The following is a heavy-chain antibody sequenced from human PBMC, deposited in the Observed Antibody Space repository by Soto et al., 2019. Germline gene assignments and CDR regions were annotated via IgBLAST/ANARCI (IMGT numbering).Heavy chain of an antibody. CDR3: ARSGYCSSTSCKSRGGYYYYGMDV. Sequence: SVKVSCKASGGTFSSYAISWVRQAPGQGLEWMGGIIPIFGTANYAQKFQGRVTITADESTSTAYMELSSLRSEDTAVYYCARSGYCSSTSCKSRGGYYYYGMDVWGQGTTVTV. CDR1: GGTFSSYA. D-gene: IGHD2-2*01. V-gene: IGHV1-69*13. J-gene: IGHJ6*02. CDR2: IIPIFGTA.